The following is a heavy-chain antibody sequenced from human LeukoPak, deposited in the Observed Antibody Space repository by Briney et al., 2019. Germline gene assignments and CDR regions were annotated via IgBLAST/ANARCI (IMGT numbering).Heavy chain of an antibody. CDR2: ISGGGGST. V-gene: IGHV3-23*01. D-gene: IGHD1-26*01. Sequence: GGSLRLSCAASGFTFSSYVMSWVRQAPGKGLGWVSVISGGGGSTYYAASVKGRFTISRDNSKNTLYLQMNSLRAEDTAVYYCAKEGDGGASAFDIWGQGTMVTVSS. J-gene: IGHJ3*02. CDR3: AKEGDGGASAFDI. CDR1: GFTFSSYV.